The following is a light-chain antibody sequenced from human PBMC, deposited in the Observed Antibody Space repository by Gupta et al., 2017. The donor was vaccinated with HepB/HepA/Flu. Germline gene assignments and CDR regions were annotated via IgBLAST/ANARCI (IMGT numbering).Light chain of an antibody. CDR1: QSLLYDNGYNY. Sequence: DIVLTQSPLSLIVTPGEPASISCRSSQSLLYDNGYNYLSWYLQKPGQSPHLLFYLGSSRASGVPDRFSGSGSGTYFTLHISRVEAEDVGTYHCMQTRQNPFTFGPGTKV. V-gene: IGKV2-28*01. CDR2: LGS. J-gene: IGKJ3*01. CDR3: MQTRQNPFT.